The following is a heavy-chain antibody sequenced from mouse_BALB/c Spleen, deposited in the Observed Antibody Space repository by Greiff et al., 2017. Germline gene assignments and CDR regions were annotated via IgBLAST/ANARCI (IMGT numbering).Heavy chain of an antibody. CDR2: ISYSGST. D-gene: IGHD2-10*02. CDR1: GYSITSDYA. CDR3: ARSYGNYGAMDY. V-gene: IGHV3-2*02. J-gene: IGHJ4*01. Sequence: EVQLQESGPGLVKPSQSLSLTCTVTGYSITSDYAWNWIRQFPGNKLEWMGYISYSGSTSYNPSLKSRISITRDTSKNQFFLQLNSVTTEDTATYYCARSYGNYGAMDYWGQGTSVTVSS.